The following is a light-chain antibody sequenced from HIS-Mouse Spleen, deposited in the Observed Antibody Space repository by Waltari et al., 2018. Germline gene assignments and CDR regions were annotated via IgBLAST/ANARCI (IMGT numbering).Light chain of an antibody. CDR1: KLGDKY. J-gene: IGLJ2*01. CDR2: QDS. CDR3: QAWDSSYSV. V-gene: IGLV3-1*01. Sequence: SYELTQPPSVSVSPGQTAIINCPGGKLGDKYACWYQQKPGQPPVLVIYQDSKRHSGIPERFSGSNSGNTATLTISGTQAMDEADYYCQAWDSSYSVFGGGTKLTVL.